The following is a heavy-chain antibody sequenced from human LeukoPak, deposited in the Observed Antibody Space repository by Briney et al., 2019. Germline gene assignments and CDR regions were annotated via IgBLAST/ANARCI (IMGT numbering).Heavy chain of an antibody. Sequence: PSETLSLTCTVSGGSISGSNYYWGWIRQPPGKGLEWFGSIYYSGTTYYNPSLKSRVTISVDTSKNQFSLEVTSMTAADTAVYYCARHSSAARPNFDYWGQGTLVTVSS. V-gene: IGHV4-39*01. J-gene: IGHJ4*02. CDR2: IYYSGTT. CDR1: GGSISGSNYY. CDR3: ARHSSAARPNFDY. D-gene: IGHD6-6*01.